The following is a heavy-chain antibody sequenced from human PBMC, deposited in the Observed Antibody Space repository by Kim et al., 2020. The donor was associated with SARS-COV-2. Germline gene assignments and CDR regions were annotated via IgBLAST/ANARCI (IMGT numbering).Heavy chain of an antibody. J-gene: IGHJ4*02. CDR3: ASSIVVPAAIQFDY. Sequence: TPSLKSRVTISVDTSKNQFSLKLSSVTAADTAVYYCASSIVVPAAIQFDYWGQGTLVTVSS. D-gene: IGHD2-2*01. V-gene: IGHV4-30-2*05.